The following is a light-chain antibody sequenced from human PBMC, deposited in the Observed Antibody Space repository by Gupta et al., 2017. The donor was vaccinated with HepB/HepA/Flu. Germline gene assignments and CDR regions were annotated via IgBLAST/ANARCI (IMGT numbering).Light chain of an antibody. CDR1: SLRSYY. J-gene: IGLJ2*01. V-gene: IGLV3-19*01. Sequence: SSELTQDPAVSVALGQTVRITCQGDSLRSYYASWYQQKPGQAPVLVIYGKNNRHSGIPDRFSGSSSGNTASLTITGAQAEEEADYYCDSRDSSGNHRVVFGGGTKLTVL. CDR2: GKN. CDR3: DSRDSSGNHRVV.